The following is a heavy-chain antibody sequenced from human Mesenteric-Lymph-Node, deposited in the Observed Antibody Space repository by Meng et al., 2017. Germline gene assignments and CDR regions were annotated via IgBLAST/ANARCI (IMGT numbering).Heavy chain of an antibody. CDR2: IDWDDDK. J-gene: IGHJ5*02. CDR3: AHGRVGTWWFGP. CDR1: GFSLSTSGMC. Sequence: SGPTLVKPTQTLTLTCTFSGFSLSTSGMCVSWVRQPPGKALEWLALIDWDDDKYYSTSLKTRLTISKDTSKNQVVLTMTNVDPVDTATYYCAHGRVGTWWFGPWGQGVLVTVSS. V-gene: IGHV2-70*12. D-gene: IGHD6-13*01.